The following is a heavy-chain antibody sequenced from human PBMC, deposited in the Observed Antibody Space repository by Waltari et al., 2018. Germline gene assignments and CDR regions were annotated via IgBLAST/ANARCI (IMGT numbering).Heavy chain of an antibody. CDR1: GFSFSDYP. Sequence: QVQLVESGGGGVQPGGSLTLSCFASGFSFSDYPRQWVRHVPGKGLQWLAILSADGTTRRFADSVKGRFSISRDNSKNMLYLQMNSLRVDDTAYYFCATNEIPWHWGQGTLVTVSS. CDR2: LSADGTTR. D-gene: IGHD2-2*02. CDR3: ATNEIPWH. V-gene: IGHV3-30*14. J-gene: IGHJ4*02.